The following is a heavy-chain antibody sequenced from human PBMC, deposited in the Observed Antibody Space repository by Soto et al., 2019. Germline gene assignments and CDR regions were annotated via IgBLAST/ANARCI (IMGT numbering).Heavy chain of an antibody. Sequence: QVQLVESGGGLVKPGGSLRLSCAASGFTFSDSYMSWIRQAPGKGLEWISYITFSGNTVYYADSLKGRFNIYRDNAKNSLYLQMNRMRAEDTAVYYCARVSCREKYGMDVWGQWTTVTVSS. CDR3: ARVSCREKYGMDV. CDR1: GFTFSDSY. J-gene: IGHJ6*02. V-gene: IGHV3-11*01. CDR2: ITFSGNTV.